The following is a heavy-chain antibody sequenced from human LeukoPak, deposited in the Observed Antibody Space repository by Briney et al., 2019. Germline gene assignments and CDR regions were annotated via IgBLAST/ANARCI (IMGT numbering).Heavy chain of an antibody. J-gene: IGHJ4*02. V-gene: IGHV4-34*01. CDR2: INHSGSP. Sequence: SETLSLTCAVYGGSFSDYYWTWIRQPPGKGLEWIGEINHSGSPNNDPSLKSRVSISFDTSKNQFSLRLTSVTAADTAVYYCGSRRTAMFGVIKGPIDYWGQGTLVTVSS. D-gene: IGHD3-3*01. CDR3: GSRRTAMFGVIKGPIDY. CDR1: GGSFSDYY.